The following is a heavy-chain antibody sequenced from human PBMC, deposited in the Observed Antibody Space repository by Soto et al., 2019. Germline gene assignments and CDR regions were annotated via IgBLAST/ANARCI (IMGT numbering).Heavy chain of an antibody. CDR2: MNPNSGNT. CDR3: ARSSAVEAFDI. V-gene: IGHV1-8*01. Sequence: ASVKVSCKASGYTFTSYDINWVRQATGPGLEWMGWMNPNSGNTGYAQKFQGRVTMTRNTSISTAYMGLSSLRSEDTAVYYCARSSAVEAFDIWGQGTMVTVSS. CDR1: GYTFTSYD. J-gene: IGHJ3*02.